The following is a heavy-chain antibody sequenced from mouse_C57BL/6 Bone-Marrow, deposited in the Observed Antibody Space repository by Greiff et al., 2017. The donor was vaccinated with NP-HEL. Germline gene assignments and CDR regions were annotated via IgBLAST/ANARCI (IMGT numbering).Heavy chain of an antibody. CDR1: GYTFTSYW. CDR2: IDPSDSYT. J-gene: IGHJ2*01. CDR3: AIGSFYTGGD. V-gene: IGHV1-69*01. D-gene: IGHD2-1*01. Sequence: VQLQQPGAELVMPGASVKLSCKASGYTFTSYWMHWVKQRPGQGLEWIGEIDPSDSYTNYNQKFKGKSTLTVDTSSSTAYMQLRSLISEDSAVYYCAIGSFYTGGDWCQGTTLTVSS.